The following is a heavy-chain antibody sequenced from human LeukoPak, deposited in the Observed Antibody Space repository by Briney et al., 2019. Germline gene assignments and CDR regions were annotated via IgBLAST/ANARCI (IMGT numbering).Heavy chain of an antibody. Sequence: SVKVSCKASGGTFSSYAISWVRQAPGQGLEWMGRIIPIFGTANYAQKFQGRVTITTDESTSTAYMELSSLRSEDTAVYYCARDLGSGYMFDYWGQGTLVTVSS. J-gene: IGHJ4*02. V-gene: IGHV1-69*05. CDR1: GGTFSSYA. D-gene: IGHD5-12*01. CDR3: ARDLGSGYMFDY. CDR2: IIPIFGTA.